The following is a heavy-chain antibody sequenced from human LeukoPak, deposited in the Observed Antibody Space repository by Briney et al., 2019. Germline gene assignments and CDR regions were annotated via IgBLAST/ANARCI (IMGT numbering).Heavy chain of an antibody. J-gene: IGHJ4*02. CDR1: GYTFSSYW. CDR3: ARVDYSDRGIDY. D-gene: IGHD4/OR15-4a*01. Sequence: GESLKISCKASGYTFSSYWIGWVRQMPGKGLEWMGAIYPDDSDTRYSPPFQGQVTISVDKSISSAHLQWRSLKASDTGIYCCARVDYSDRGIDYWGRGTPVTVSS. CDR2: IYPDDSDT. V-gene: IGHV5-51*01.